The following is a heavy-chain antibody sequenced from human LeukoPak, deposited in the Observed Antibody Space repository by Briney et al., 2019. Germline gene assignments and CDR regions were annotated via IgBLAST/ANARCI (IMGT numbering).Heavy chain of an antibody. V-gene: IGHV4-34*01. CDR3: ARGGLWLYYYYGMDV. Sequence: SETLSLTCAVYGGSFSGYYWSWIRQPPGKGLEWIGEINHSGSTNYNPSLKSRVTISVDTSKNQFPLKLSSVTAADTAVYYCARGGLWLYYYYGMDVWGQGTTVTVSS. CDR1: GGSFSGYY. CDR2: INHSGST. J-gene: IGHJ6*02. D-gene: IGHD5-18*01.